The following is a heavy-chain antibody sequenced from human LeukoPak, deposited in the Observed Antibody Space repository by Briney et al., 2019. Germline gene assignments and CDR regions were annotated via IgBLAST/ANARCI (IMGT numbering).Heavy chain of an antibody. CDR3: ARGRDGYKELDY. V-gene: IGHV3-11*01. J-gene: IGHJ4*02. CDR2: ISSSGSTI. D-gene: IGHD5-24*01. CDR1: GFTFSDYY. Sequence: GGSLRLSCAASGFTFSDYYMSWIRQAPGKGLEWVSYISSSGSTILYADSVKGRFTISRDHAKNSLYLQMNSLRAEDTSVYYCARGRDGYKELDYWGQGTLVTVSS.